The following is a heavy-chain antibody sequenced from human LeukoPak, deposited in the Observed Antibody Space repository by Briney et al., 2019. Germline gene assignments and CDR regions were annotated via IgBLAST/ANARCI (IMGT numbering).Heavy chain of an antibody. CDR1: GGSISSSSYY. Sequence: SSETLSLTCTVSGGSISSSSYYWGWIRQPPGKGLEWIGSIYYSGSTYYNPSLKSRVTISVDTSKNQFSLKLSSVTAADTAVYYCARQRSDHASTYFDYWGQGTLVTVSS. CDR3: ARQRSDHASTYFDY. D-gene: IGHD6-19*01. V-gene: IGHV4-39*01. CDR2: IYYSGST. J-gene: IGHJ4*02.